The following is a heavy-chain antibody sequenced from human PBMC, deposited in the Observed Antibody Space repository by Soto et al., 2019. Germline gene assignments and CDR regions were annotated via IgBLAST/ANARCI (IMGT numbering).Heavy chain of an antibody. CDR1: GYSFTSYW. CDR3: ARGPLVVTGATTARWFDP. Sequence: GESLKISCKGSGYSFTSYWIGWVRQMPGKGLEWMGIIYPGDSDTRYSPSFQGQVTISADKSISTAYLQWSSLKASDTAMYYCARGPLVVTGATTARWFDPWGQGTLVTVSS. CDR2: IYPGDSDT. V-gene: IGHV5-51*01. D-gene: IGHD1-26*01. J-gene: IGHJ5*02.